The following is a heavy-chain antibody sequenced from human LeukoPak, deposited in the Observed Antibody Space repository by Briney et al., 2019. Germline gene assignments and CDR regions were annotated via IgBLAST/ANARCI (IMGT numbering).Heavy chain of an antibody. Sequence: PGGSLRLSCAASGFTFSNAWMSWVRQAQGKGLEWVANIKQDGSEKYYVDSVKGRFTISRDNAKNSLYLQMNSLRAEDTAVYYCARGRYYYDSSGYFPFDYWGQGTLVTVSS. D-gene: IGHD3-22*01. J-gene: IGHJ4*02. CDR3: ARGRYYYDSSGYFPFDY. V-gene: IGHV3-7*01. CDR1: GFTFSNAW. CDR2: IKQDGSEK.